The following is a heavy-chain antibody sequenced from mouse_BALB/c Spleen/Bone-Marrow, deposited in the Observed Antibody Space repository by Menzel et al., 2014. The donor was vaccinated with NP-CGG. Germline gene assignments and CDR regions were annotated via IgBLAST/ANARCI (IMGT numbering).Heavy chain of an antibody. CDR2: IDPSDSYT. V-gene: IGHV1-69*02. CDR1: GYTFTSYW. Sequence: QVQLQQSGAELVKPGASVKLSCKASGYTFTSYWMHWVKQRPGQGLEWIGEIDPSDSYTNYNQKFEGKATLTVDKSSSTAYMQLSSLTSEDSAVYYCALIYYGNYDYAMDYWGQGTSVTVSS. D-gene: IGHD2-1*01. CDR3: ALIYYGNYDYAMDY. J-gene: IGHJ4*01.